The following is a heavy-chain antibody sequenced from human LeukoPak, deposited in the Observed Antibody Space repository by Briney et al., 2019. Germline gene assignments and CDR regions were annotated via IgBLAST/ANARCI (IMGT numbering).Heavy chain of an antibody. D-gene: IGHD4-17*01. V-gene: IGHV4-59*12. CDR3: ARERRDYGDYYFDY. CDR1: GGSISSYY. J-gene: IGHJ4*02. Sequence: PSETLSLTCTVSGGSISSYYWSWIRQPPGKGLEWIGYIDYSGSTYYNPSLKSRMTISRDTSKNQLSLKVNSVTAADTAVYHCARERRDYGDYYFDYWGQGTLVTVSS. CDR2: IDYSGST.